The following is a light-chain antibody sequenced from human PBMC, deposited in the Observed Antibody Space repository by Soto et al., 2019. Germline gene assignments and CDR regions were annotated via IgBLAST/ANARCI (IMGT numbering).Light chain of an antibody. Sequence: QSVLTQPASVSGSPGQSITISCTGTNSDVGGYNYVSWYQQHPGKAPKFMIYDVSSPPSGVSDRFSGSKSGNTASLTISGLQAEDEADYYCSSYTTSNTRQIVFGTGTKVTVL. CDR2: DVS. V-gene: IGLV2-14*01. CDR3: SSYTTSNTRQIV. CDR1: NSDVGGYNY. J-gene: IGLJ1*01.